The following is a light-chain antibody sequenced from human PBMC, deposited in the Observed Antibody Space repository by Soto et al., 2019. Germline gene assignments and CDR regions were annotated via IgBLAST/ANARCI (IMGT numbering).Light chain of an antibody. V-gene: IGKV1-5*03. J-gene: IGKJ1*01. CDR1: QSLSSR. Sequence: DIQMTQSPSTLSASVGDRVSITCRASQSLSSRLAWHQQKPGKAPKLLIYKASTLVSGVPSRFSGSGSGTEFTLTISRLQPDDFANYYCQQYNNYWTFGQGTKVEIK. CDR3: QQYNNYWT. CDR2: KAS.